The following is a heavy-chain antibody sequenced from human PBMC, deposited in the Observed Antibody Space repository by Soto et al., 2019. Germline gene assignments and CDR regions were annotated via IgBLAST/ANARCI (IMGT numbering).Heavy chain of an antibody. Sequence: GGSLRLSCVASGFTFSHYWMTWVRQAPGKGLEWVANIRQDGDEKHYVDSVKGRFTISRDNAKNSLYLQLNSLRADDTAIFYCARVPTYSDILTGFYKSGMDVWGQGTTVTVSS. V-gene: IGHV3-7*05. CDR3: ARVPTYSDILTGFYKSGMDV. J-gene: IGHJ6*02. D-gene: IGHD3-9*01. CDR2: IRQDGDEK. CDR1: GFTFSHYW.